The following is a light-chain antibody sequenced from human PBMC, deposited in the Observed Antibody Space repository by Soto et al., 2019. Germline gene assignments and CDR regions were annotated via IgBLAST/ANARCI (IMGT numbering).Light chain of an antibody. Sequence: DIQMTQSPSTLSAFVGDRVTITFRASQSISGWLAWYQQKPGKAPKLLIYQASTLQSGVSSRFSGSGSGTEFTLTISSLEPDDFATYYCQQYNTNWTFGQGTKVDIK. V-gene: IGKV1-5*03. CDR3: QQYNTNWT. J-gene: IGKJ1*01. CDR1: QSISGW. CDR2: QAS.